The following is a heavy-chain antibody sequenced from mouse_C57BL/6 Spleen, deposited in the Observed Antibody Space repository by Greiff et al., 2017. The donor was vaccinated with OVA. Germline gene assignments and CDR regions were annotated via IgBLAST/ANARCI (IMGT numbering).Heavy chain of an antibody. J-gene: IGHJ2*01. CDR3: ARDGPYGNYFDY. D-gene: IGHD2-10*02. V-gene: IGHV5-4*01. CDR1: GFTFSSYA. CDR2: ISDGGSYT. Sequence: DVKLVESGGGLAKPGGSLKLSCAASGFTFSSYAMSWVRQTPEKRLEWVATISDGGSYTYYPDNVKGRFTISRDNAKNNLYLQMSHLKSEDTAMYYCARDGPYGNYFDYWGQGTTLTVSS.